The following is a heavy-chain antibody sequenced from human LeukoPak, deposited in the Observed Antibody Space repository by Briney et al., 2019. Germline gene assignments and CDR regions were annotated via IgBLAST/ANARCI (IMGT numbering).Heavy chain of an antibody. CDR3: AREPNYYDSSGYPDY. J-gene: IGHJ4*02. V-gene: IGHV3-21*03. CDR1: GFTFSSYS. CDR2: ISSSSYI. Sequence: GGSLRLSCAASGFTFSSYSMNWVRQAPGKGLEWVSSISSSSYIYYADSVKGRFTISRDNAKNSLYLQMNSLRAEDTAVYYCAREPNYYDSSGYPDYWGQGTLVTVSS. D-gene: IGHD3-22*01.